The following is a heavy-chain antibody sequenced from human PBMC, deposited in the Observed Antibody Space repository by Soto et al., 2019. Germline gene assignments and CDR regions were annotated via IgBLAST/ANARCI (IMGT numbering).Heavy chain of an antibody. D-gene: IGHD3-10*01. Sequence: PGGSLRLSCAASGFTFSDYEMNWVRQAPGKGLEWVSKISSDGNTKSYADSVEGRFTISRDNAKNSLFLQMNSLGAEDTAVYYCARDQPLFRGIFPYSFSMDVWGQGTTVTVSS. CDR3: ARDQPLFRGIFPYSFSMDV. V-gene: IGHV3-48*03. CDR1: GFTFSDYE. J-gene: IGHJ6*02. CDR2: ISSDGNTK.